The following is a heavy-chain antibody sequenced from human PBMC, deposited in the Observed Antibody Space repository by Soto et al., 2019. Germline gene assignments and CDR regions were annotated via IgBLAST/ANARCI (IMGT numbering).Heavy chain of an antibody. CDR1: GGTVSKDS. J-gene: IGHJ6*02. Sequence: QVQLVQSGAEVKKPGSSVTVSCKTSGGTVSKDSINWLRQAPGQGLEWMGLLIPVFGSPIYAQKFHGRIRITADESTRTAFMDLSILRSEDTAVYYCTRVLGYTFEPGKTRYYAMDVWGQGTKVSVSS. D-gene: IGHD3-16*01. V-gene: IGHV1-69*01. CDR2: LIPVFGSP. CDR3: TRVLGYTFEPGKTRYYAMDV.